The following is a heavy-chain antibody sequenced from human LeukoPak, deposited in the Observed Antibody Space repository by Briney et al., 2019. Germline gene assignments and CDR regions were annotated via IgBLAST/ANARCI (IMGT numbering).Heavy chain of an antibody. V-gene: IGHV3-23*01. CDR1: GFSFSTYA. Sequence: GGSLRLSCAATGFSFSTYAMTWVRQAPGEGLEWVSVISGSGGSTYYADSVKGRFTISRDNSKNTLYLQMNSLRAEDTAVYYCAKGGATTVDYWGQGTLVTVSS. D-gene: IGHD1-26*01. CDR3: AKGGATTVDY. CDR2: ISGSGGST. J-gene: IGHJ4*02.